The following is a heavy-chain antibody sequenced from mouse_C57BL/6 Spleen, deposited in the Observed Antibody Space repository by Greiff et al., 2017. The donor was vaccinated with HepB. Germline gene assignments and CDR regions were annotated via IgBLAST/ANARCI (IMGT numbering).Heavy chain of an antibody. V-gene: IGHV7-3*01. CDR3: ARSPGWFDY. J-gene: IGHJ2*01. D-gene: IGHD3-2*02. CDR2: IRNKANGYTT. Sequence: DVMLVESGGGLVQPGGSLSLSCAASGFTFTDYYMSWVRQPPGKALEWLGFIRNKANGYTTEYSASVKGRFTISRDNSQSILYLQMNALRAEDSATYYCARSPGWFDYCGQGTTLTVSS. CDR1: GFTFTDYY.